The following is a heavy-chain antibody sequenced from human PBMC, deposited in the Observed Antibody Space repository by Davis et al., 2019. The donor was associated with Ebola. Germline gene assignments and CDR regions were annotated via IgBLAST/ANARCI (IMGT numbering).Heavy chain of an antibody. Sequence: SQTLSLTRAISVHSLPINSAAWTSIRQSPSRGLEWQGRTYYRSKRYKDYAVSVKSRITLNPDTSKNQFSLQLNSVTPEDTAVYYCARSAAILLYYYGMDVWGQGTTVTVSS. J-gene: IGHJ6*02. CDR2: TYYRSKRYK. D-gene: IGHD2-2*02. CDR3: ARSAAILLYYYGMDV. CDR1: VHSLPINSAA. V-gene: IGHV6-1*01.